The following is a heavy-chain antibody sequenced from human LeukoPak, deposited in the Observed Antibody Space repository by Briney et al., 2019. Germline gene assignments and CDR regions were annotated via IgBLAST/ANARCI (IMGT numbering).Heavy chain of an antibody. CDR1: GGSISSGSYY. Sequence: KPSETLSLTCTVSGGSISSGSYYWSWIRQPAGKGLEWIGRIYTSGSTNYNPSLKSRVTISVDTSKNQFSLKLSSVTAADTAVYYCARRGIHPPNDAFDIWGQGTMVTVSS. CDR2: IYTSGST. D-gene: IGHD3-10*01. J-gene: IGHJ3*02. CDR3: ARRGIHPPNDAFDI. V-gene: IGHV4-61*02.